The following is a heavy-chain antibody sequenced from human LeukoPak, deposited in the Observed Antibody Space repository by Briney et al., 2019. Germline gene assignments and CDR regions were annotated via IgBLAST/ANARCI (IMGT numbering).Heavy chain of an antibody. Sequence: GGTLRLSCAASGFTFSSYGMSWVRQAPGKGLEWVSAISGSGGSTYYADSVKGRFTISRDNSKNTLYLQMNSLRAEDTAVYYCAKDLHPALRYFDWLSDYWGQGTLVTVSS. CDR2: ISGSGGST. J-gene: IGHJ4*02. CDR3: AKDLHPALRYFDWLSDY. CDR1: GFTFSSYG. D-gene: IGHD3-9*01. V-gene: IGHV3-23*01.